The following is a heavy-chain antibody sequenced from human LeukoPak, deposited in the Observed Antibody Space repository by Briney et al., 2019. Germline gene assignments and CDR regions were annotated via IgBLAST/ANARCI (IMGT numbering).Heavy chain of an antibody. Sequence: PGGSLRLSCAASGFTFSSYAMSWVGQAPGKGLEWVSTISYSGGSTYYADSVKGRFTISRDKSKNTLYLQMSSLRAEDTAVYYCAKDTSGYYPPLDYWGQGTLVTVSS. CDR3: AKDTSGYYPPLDY. V-gene: IGHV3-23*01. J-gene: IGHJ4*02. CDR1: GFTFSSYA. D-gene: IGHD3-22*01. CDR2: ISYSGGST.